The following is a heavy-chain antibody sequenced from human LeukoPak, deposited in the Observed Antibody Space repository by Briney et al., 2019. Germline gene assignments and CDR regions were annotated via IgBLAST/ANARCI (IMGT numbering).Heavy chain of an antibody. J-gene: IGHJ3*02. Sequence: SETLSLTCTVSGGSMSSYYWSWIRQPAGKGLEWIGRIYTSGSTNYNPSLKSRVTMSVDTSKNQFSLKLSSVTAADTAVYYCARVLPPEGATTYAFDIWGQGTMVTVSS. CDR3: ARVLPPEGATTYAFDI. CDR2: IYTSGST. CDR1: GGSMSSYY. V-gene: IGHV4-4*07. D-gene: IGHD1-26*01.